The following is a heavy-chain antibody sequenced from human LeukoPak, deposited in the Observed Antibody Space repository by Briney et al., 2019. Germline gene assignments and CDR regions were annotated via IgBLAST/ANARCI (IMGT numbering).Heavy chain of an antibody. CDR1: GYTFTGYY. V-gene: IGHV1-2*02. Sequence: ASVKVSCKASGYTFTGYYMHWVRQAPGQGLEWKGWINPNSGGTNYAQKFQGRVTMTRDTSISTAYMELSRLRSDDTAVYYCARDGSGDPTMTAFDYWGQGTLVTVSS. CDR3: ARDGSGDPTMTAFDY. CDR2: INPNSGGT. D-gene: IGHD3-10*01. J-gene: IGHJ4*02.